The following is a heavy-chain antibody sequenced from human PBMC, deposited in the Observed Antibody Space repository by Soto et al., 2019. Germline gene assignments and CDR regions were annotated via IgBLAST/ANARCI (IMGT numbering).Heavy chain of an antibody. V-gene: IGHV3-23*01. Sequence: PGGSLRLSCAASGFTFSSYAMSWVRQAPGKGLEWVSAISGSGGSTYYADSVKGRFTISRDNSKNTLYLQMNSLRAEDTAVYYCAKEGYDSSGYYYGYFDYWGQGTLVTVS. CDR3: AKEGYDSSGYYYGYFDY. CDR2: ISGSGGST. CDR1: GFTFSSYA. J-gene: IGHJ4*02. D-gene: IGHD3-22*01.